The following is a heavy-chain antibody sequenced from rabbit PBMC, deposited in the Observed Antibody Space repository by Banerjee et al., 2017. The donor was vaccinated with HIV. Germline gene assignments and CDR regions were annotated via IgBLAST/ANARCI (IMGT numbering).Heavy chain of an antibody. Sequence: QEQLEESGGGLVQPEGSLTLTCKASGIDFSSYYMSWVRRAPGKGLEWIGYIDPVFSSTYYASWAKGRFTISKTSWTTVTLQMTSLTAADTATYFCSRDLTVVTGWNFNFWGPGSLVTVS. CDR2: IDPVFSST. J-gene: IGHJ4*01. CDR3: SRDLTVVTGWNFNF. D-gene: IGHD7-1*01. V-gene: IGHV1S45*01. CDR1: GIDFSSYYM.